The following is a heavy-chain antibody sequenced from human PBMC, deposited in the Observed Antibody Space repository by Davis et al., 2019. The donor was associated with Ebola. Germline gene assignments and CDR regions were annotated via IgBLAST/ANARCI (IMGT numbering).Heavy chain of an antibody. CDR1: GFTFSSYG. D-gene: IGHD4-17*01. V-gene: IGHV3-30*18. CDR3: AKDYDYGDYGHYDY. Sequence: PGGSLRLSCAASGFTFSSYGMHWVRQAPGKGLEWVAVISYDGSNKYYADSVKGRFTISRDNSKNTLYLQMNSLRAEDTAVYYCAKDYDYGDYGHYDYWGQGTLVTVSS. J-gene: IGHJ4*02. CDR2: ISYDGSNK.